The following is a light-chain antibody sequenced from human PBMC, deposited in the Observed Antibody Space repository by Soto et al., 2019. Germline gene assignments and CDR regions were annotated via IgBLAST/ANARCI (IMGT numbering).Light chain of an antibody. CDR1: QSVSSSS. J-gene: IGKJ2*01. V-gene: IGKV3-20*01. CDR2: GAS. Sequence: EIVLTQFPGTQSLSPGERATLSCRASQSVSSSSLAWYQQKPGQAPRLLIYGASSRATGIPDRFSGSGSGTDFTLTVSRLEPEDFVVYYCQQYGNSPPYTFGQGTKLEI. CDR3: QQYGNSPPYT.